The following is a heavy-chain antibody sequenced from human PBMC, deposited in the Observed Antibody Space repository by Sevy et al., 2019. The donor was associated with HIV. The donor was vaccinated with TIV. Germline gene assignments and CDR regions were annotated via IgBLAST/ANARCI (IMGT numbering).Heavy chain of an antibody. CDR2: ISYDGSNQ. CDR1: GFIFYTYG. CDR3: ARENLHWLDP. Sequence: GGSLRLSCAASGFIFYTYGIHWVRQAPGKGLEWVGVISYDGSNQYYGDSVKGRFTISRDNSKNTVYVQMNNLRFEDTAVYYRARENLHWLDPWGQGTLVTVSS. V-gene: IGHV3-33*05. J-gene: IGHJ5*02.